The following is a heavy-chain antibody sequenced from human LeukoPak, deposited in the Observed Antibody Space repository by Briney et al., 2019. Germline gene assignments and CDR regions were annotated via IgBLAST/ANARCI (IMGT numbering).Heavy chain of an antibody. Sequence: ASVEVSCKASGYTFTGYYMHWVRQAPGQGLEWMGWINPNSGGTNYAQKFQGRVTMTRDTSISTAYMELSRLRSDDTAVYYCARDRVMENYYDSSGYCDYWGQGTLVTVSS. J-gene: IGHJ4*02. CDR2: INPNSGGT. CDR1: GYTFTGYY. V-gene: IGHV1-2*02. CDR3: ARDRVMENYYDSSGYCDY. D-gene: IGHD3-22*01.